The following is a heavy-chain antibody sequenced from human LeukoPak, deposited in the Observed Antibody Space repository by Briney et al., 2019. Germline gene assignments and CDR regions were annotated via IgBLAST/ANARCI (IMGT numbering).Heavy chain of an antibody. J-gene: IGHJ6*02. CDR1: GFTFSSYS. CDR2: ISSSGSYM. Sequence: GGSLRLSCAASGFTFSSYSMNWVRQAPGKGLEWVSSISSSGSYMYYADSVMGRCTISRDNAKNSLYLQMNSLRAEDTALYHCARDREVGATTYYYYGMDVWGQGTTVTVSS. V-gene: IGHV3-21*04. CDR3: ARDREVGATTYYYYGMDV. D-gene: IGHD1-26*01.